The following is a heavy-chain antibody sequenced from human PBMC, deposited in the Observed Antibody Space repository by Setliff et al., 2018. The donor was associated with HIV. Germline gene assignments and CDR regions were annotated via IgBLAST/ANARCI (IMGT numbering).Heavy chain of an antibody. CDR3: ASKLYCTNGVCLDAFDF. CDR1: GYTFTSYA. J-gene: IGHJ3*01. Sequence: ASVKVSCKASGYTFTSYAMHWVRQAPGQRLQWMGWINVGSGDTKFSQKFQGRVTITRDTSASTAYMELSSLRSEDTAVYYCASKLYCTNGVCLDAFDFWGQGRMVTVSS. D-gene: IGHD2-8*01. CDR2: INVGSGDT. V-gene: IGHV1-3*01.